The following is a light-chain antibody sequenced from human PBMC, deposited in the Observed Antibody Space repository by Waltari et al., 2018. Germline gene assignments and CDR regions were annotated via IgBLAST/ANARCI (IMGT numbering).Light chain of an antibody. J-gene: IGKJ2*03. V-gene: IGKV1-5*03. CDR3: QQYNSNSPYS. Sequence: DIQITQSPSTLSASVGARVTITCRASQSVSTWLAWYQQKPGKAPKLLLSKAAILESGVPSRFSGSGSGTEFTLTINSLQPDDFATYYCQQYNSNSPYSFGQGTKL. CDR1: QSVSTW. CDR2: KAA.